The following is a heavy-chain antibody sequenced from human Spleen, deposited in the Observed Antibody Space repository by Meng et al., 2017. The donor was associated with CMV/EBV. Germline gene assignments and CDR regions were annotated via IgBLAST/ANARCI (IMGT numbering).Heavy chain of an antibody. CDR1: GSYC. CDR2: IYYSGRT. V-gene: IGHV4-31*02. J-gene: IGHJ2*01. D-gene: IGHD2-2*03. CDR3: ARVDIVVVPAAPSPWYFDL. Sequence: GSYCWTWIRQHPGKGLEWIGYIYYSGRTYYNPPLKSRVAISVDTSRNRFSLMLTSVTVADTAVYYCARVDIVVVPAAPSPWYFDLWGRGTLVTVSS.